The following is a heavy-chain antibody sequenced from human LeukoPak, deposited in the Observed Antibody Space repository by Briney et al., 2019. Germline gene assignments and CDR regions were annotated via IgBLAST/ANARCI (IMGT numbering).Heavy chain of an antibody. D-gene: IGHD1-26*01. J-gene: IGHJ4*02. CDR3: ARMFPTLWGELLEGAYYFDY. V-gene: IGHV1-18*01. Sequence: GASVKVSCKASGYTFTSYGISWVRQAPGQGLGWMGWISAYNGNTNYAQKLQGRVTMTTDTSTSTAYMELRSLRSDDTAVYYCARMFPTLWGELLEGAYYFDYWGQGTLVTVSS. CDR1: GYTFTSYG. CDR2: ISAYNGNT.